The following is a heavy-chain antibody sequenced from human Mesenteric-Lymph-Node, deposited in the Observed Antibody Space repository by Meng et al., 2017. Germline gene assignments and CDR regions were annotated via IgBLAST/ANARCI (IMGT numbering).Heavy chain of an antibody. CDR3: ARDLGIVGARGHYYYYGMDV. J-gene: IGHJ6*02. CDR2: INPSGGST. V-gene: IGHV1-46*01. Sequence: GESLKISCKASGYTFTSYYMHWVRQAPGQGLEWMGIINPSGGSTSYAQKFQGRVTMTRDTSTSTVYMELSSLRSEDTAVYYCARDLGIVGARGHYYYYGMDVWGQGTTVTVSS. D-gene: IGHD1-26*01. CDR1: GYTFTSYY.